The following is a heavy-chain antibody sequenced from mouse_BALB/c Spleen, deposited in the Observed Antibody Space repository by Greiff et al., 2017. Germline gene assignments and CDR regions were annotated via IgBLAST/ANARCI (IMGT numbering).Heavy chain of an antibody. V-gene: IGHV2-9*02. CDR2: IWAGGST. J-gene: IGHJ1*01. CDR1: GFSLTSYG. CDR3: LTTGYFDV. D-gene: IGHD2-12*01. Sequence: QVQLKESGPGLVAPSQSLSITCTVSGFSLTSYGVHWVRQPPGKGLEWLGVIWAGGSTNYNSALMSRLSISKDNSKSQVFLKMNSLQTDDTAMYYCLTTGYFDVWGAGTTVTVSS.